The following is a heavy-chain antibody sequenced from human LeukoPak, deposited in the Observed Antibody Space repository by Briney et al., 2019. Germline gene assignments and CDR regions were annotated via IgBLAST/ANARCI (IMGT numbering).Heavy chain of an antibody. Sequence: RGGSLRLSCAASGFTFSSYSMNWVRQAPGKGLEWVSSISSSSSYIYYADSVKGRFTISRDNAKNSLYLQMNSLRAEDTAVYYCARGGIAAAATYFDYWGQGTLVTVSS. V-gene: IGHV3-21*01. CDR3: ARGGIAAAATYFDY. CDR2: ISSSSSYI. D-gene: IGHD6-13*01. CDR1: GFTFSSYS. J-gene: IGHJ4*02.